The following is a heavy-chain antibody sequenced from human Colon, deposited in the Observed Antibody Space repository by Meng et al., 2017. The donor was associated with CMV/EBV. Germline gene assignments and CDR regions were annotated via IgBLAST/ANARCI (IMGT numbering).Heavy chain of an antibody. V-gene: IGHV4-39*01. D-gene: IGHD3-10*01. Sequence: GSLRLSCTVSGGSISSSSYYWGWIRQPPGKGLEWIGSIYYSGSTYYNPSLKSRVTISVDTSKNQFSLKLSSVTAADTAVYYCATYNHGSIDYWGQGTLVTVSS. CDR2: IYYSGST. J-gene: IGHJ4*02. CDR3: ATYNHGSIDY. CDR1: GGSISSSSYY.